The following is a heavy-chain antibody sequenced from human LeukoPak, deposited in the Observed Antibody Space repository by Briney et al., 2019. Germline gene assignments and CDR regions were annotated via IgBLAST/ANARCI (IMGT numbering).Heavy chain of an antibody. CDR2: IYYSGST. Sequence: RSSETLSLTCTVSGGSISSYYWSWIRQPPGKGLEWIGYIYYSGSTNYNPSLKGRVTISVDTSKNQFSLKLSSVTAADTAVYYCARHKVQMCFDYWGQGTLVTVSS. V-gene: IGHV4-59*08. CDR1: GGSISSYY. J-gene: IGHJ4*02. CDR3: ARHKVQMCFDY.